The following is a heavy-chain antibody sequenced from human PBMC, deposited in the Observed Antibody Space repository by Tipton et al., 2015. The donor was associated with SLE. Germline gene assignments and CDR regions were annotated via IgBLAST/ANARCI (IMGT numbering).Heavy chain of an antibody. D-gene: IGHD6-25*01. CDR1: GDSFTRHY. V-gene: IGHV4-59*11. CDR3: VRGRAAPYWYFDL. Sequence: TLSLTCTVSGDSFTRHYWSWIRQPPGQGLEWIGCIYHRGNTAYNTSLKSRVTISVDTSKNQWSLKLTSVTAADTAVYYCVRGRAAPYWYFDLWGRGTLVTVSS. CDR2: IYHRGNT. J-gene: IGHJ2*01.